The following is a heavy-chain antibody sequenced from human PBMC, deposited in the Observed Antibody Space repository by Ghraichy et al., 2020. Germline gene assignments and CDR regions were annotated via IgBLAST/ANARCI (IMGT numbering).Heavy chain of an antibody. J-gene: IGHJ3*02. CDR2: IYYSGST. CDR3: ARVILLYYDFWSVAHDAFDI. D-gene: IGHD3-3*01. Sequence: SETLSLTCTVSGGSISSYYWSWIRQPPGKGLEWIGYIYYSGSTNYNPSLKSRVTISVDTSKNQFSLKLSSVTAADTAVYYCARVILLYYDFWSVAHDAFDIWGQGTMVTVSS. V-gene: IGHV4-59*01. CDR1: GGSISSYY.